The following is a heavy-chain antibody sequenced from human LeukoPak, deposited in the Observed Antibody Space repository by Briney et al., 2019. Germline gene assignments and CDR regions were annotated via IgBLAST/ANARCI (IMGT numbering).Heavy chain of an antibody. D-gene: IGHD3-10*01. CDR3: ARDAKGSGMDV. Sequence: GGSLRLSCAASGFTFSTYWMHWVRQAPGKGLVWVSRINTDGSSTSHADSVKGRFTISRDNAKNTVFLQMNSLRAEDTAVYYCARDAKGSGMDVWGQGTTVTVSS. V-gene: IGHV3-74*01. CDR1: GFTFSTYW. CDR2: INTDGSST. J-gene: IGHJ6*02.